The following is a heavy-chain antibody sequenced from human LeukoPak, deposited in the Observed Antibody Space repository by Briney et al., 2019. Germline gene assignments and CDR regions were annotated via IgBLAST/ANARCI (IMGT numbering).Heavy chain of an antibody. CDR2: ISHDGSRK. Sequence: SLRLSCAASGFTFSSYGMHWVRQAPGKGLEWVADISHDGSRKYYADSVKGRFTISTDNSKNTLYLQMNSLRAEDTAVYYCARASQWLAFDYWGQGALVAVSS. D-gene: IGHD6-19*01. J-gene: IGHJ4*02. CDR3: ARASQWLAFDY. V-gene: IGHV3-30*03. CDR1: GFTFSSYG.